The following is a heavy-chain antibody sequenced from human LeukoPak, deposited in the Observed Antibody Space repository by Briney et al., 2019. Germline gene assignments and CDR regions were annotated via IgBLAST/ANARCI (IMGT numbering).Heavy chain of an antibody. J-gene: IGHJ5*02. V-gene: IGHV1-69*06. CDR2: IIPIFGTA. D-gene: IGHD3-10*01. Sequence: SVKVCCKASGGTFSSYGISWVGQAPGQGLEWMGGIIPIFGTANYAQKFQGRVTITADKSTSTAYMELSSLRSEDTAVYYCARVGITMVRGANHWFDPWGQGTLVTVSS. CDR3: ARVGITMVRGANHWFDP. CDR1: GGTFSSYG.